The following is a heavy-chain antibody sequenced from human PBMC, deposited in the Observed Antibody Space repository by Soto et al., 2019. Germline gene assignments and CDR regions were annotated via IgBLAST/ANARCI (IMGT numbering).Heavy chain of an antibody. Sequence: SETLSLTCTVSGGSIRVQSYYWTWIRQTPGKGLEWVGSSYYSGTSYFNPALKGRVTISVDTSTNQFSLRLTSVTAADTAVYYCTRRYNWNGYYFDPWGQGTLVTVSS. D-gene: IGHD1-20*01. CDR1: GGSIRVQSYY. CDR2: SYYSGTS. V-gene: IGHV4-39*01. J-gene: IGHJ5*02. CDR3: TRRYNWNGYYFDP.